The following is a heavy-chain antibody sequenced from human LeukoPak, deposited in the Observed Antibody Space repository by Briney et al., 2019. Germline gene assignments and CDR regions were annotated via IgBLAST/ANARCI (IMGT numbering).Heavy chain of an antibody. CDR2: IYYSGST. Sequence: PSETLSLTYTVSGGSISSYYWSWIRQPPGKGLEWIGYIYYSGSTNYNPSLKSRVTISVDTSKNQFSLKLSSVTAADTAVYYCARPPDSSSWYGYFQHWGQGTLVTVSS. D-gene: IGHD6-13*01. CDR3: ARPPDSSSWYGYFQH. V-gene: IGHV4-59*08. CDR1: GGSISSYY. J-gene: IGHJ1*01.